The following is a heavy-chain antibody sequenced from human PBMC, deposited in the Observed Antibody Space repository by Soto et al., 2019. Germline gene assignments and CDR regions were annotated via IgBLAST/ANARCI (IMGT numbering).Heavy chain of an antibody. J-gene: IGHJ6*02. Sequence: GGSLRLSCAVSGSTFSSDWMHWVRQAPGKGLVWVSHINSDGSSTNYADFVKGRFTIARDNAKNTLYLQMNSLRAEDTAVYYCATTGSSTVDVWAQSPTVTVSS. V-gene: IGHV3-74*01. CDR1: GSTFSSDW. D-gene: IGHD1-1*01. CDR2: INSDGSST. CDR3: ATTGSSTVDV.